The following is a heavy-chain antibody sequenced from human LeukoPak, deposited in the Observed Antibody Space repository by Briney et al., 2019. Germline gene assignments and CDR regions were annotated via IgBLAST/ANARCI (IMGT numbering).Heavy chain of an antibody. CDR2: IYYSGST. V-gene: IGHV4-39*01. CDR1: GGSISSNSYY. CDR3: ARQDGWFDP. Sequence: SETLSLTCTVSGGSISSNSYYWGWIRQPPGKGLEWIGSIYYSGSTYYNPSLKSRVTISVDTSKNHFSLTLSSVTAADTAVYYCARQDGWFDPWGQGTLVTVSS. D-gene: IGHD5-24*01. J-gene: IGHJ5*02.